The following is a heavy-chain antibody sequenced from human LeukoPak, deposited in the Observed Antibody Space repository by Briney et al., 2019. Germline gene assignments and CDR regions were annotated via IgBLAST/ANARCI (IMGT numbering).Heavy chain of an antibody. CDR2: IYYSGST. D-gene: IGHD3-22*01. J-gene: IGHJ6*03. V-gene: IGHV4-59*01. CDR3: TRGSIAYYYMDV. Sequence: PSETLSLTCTVSGGSISSYYWSWIRQPPGKGLEWIGNIYYSGSTNYNPSLKSRVTISVDTSKNQFSLKLSSVSAADTAVYYCTRGSIAYYYMDVWGKGTTVTISS. CDR1: GGSISSYY.